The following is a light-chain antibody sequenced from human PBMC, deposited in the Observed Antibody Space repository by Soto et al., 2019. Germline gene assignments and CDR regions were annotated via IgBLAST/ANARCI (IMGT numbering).Light chain of an antibody. V-gene: IGLV2-23*01. CDR3: CSYATTNTP. J-gene: IGLJ2*01. CDR1: SNDVGTYNL. CDR2: EGS. Sequence: QSALTQPASVSGSPGQSITISCTGTSNDVGTYNLVSWYQQHPGKAPKLIIYEGSKRPSGVSNRFSGSKSGITASLTISGLQAEDEADYYCCSYATTNTPFGGGTKLTVL.